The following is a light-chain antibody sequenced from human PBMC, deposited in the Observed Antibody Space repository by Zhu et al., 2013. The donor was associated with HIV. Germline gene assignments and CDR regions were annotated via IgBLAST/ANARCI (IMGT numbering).Light chain of an antibody. V-gene: IGKV3-11*01. CDR2: GAS. CDR1: QNVNRN. CDR3: QQRSDWPPGIT. Sequence: EVVLTQSPVTLAGFPGDRVTFSCRASQNVNRNLAWYQHKRGQSPRLLISGASTRATGVPLRFSGSGSATEFTLTISSLEPEDFAVYYCQQRSDWPPGITFGQGTRLEIK. J-gene: IGKJ5*01.